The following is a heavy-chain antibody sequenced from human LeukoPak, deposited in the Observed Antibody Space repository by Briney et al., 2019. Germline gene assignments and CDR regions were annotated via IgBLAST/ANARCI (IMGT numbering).Heavy chain of an antibody. CDR3: AKDWIQFNRVFDCFDS. CDR1: GFPFETNA. J-gene: IGHJ4*02. V-gene: IGHV3-23*01. Sequence: PGGSLRLSCATSGFPFETNAMSWVRQAPGKGLEWVATIGNNETFYADSVTGRFTISRDNSKNTVNLQMNRLRVEDTAIYYCAKDWIQFNRVFDCFDSWGQGTLVTVSS. D-gene: IGHD5-18*01. CDR2: IGNNET.